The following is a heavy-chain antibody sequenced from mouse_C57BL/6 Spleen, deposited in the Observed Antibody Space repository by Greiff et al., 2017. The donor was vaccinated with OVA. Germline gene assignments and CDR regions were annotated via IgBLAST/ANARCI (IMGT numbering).Heavy chain of an antibody. CDR1: GFTFSDYY. Sequence: EVKLMESKGGLVQPGSSMKLSCTASGFTFSDYYMAWVRQVPEKGLEWVANINYDGSSTYYLDSLKSRFIISRDNAKNILYLQMSSLKSEDTATYYCARVDLDAMDYWGQGTSVTVSS. CDR2: INYDGSST. CDR3: ARVDLDAMDY. J-gene: IGHJ4*01. V-gene: IGHV5-16*01.